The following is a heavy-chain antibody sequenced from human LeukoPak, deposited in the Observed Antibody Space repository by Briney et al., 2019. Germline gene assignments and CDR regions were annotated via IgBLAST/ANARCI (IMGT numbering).Heavy chain of an antibody. CDR3: AKGLYGVAAADTFFHN. Sequence: GGSLRLSCAASGFTFSHYAMSWVRQAPGKGLEWVSAISGSGGSTYYADSVKGRFTISRDNSKNTLYLQMNSLRAEDTAVYYCAKGLYGVAAADTFFHNWGQGTLVTVSS. CDR2: ISGSGGST. CDR1: GFTFSHYA. D-gene: IGHD6-13*01. J-gene: IGHJ4*02. V-gene: IGHV3-23*01.